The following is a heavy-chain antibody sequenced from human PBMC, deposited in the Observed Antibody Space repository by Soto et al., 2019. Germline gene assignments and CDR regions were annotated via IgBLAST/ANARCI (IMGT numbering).Heavy chain of an antibody. Sequence: PGGSLILSCAASGFTFSSDAMSWVRQAPGQGLEWVSAISGSGGSTYYADSVKGRFTISRDNSKNTQYLQLNSLRAEDTAVYYCAKDSRAGPYFDYWGQGTLVTVSS. CDR3: AKDSRAGPYFDY. CDR1: GFTFSSDA. J-gene: IGHJ4*02. CDR2: ISGSGGST. V-gene: IGHV3-23*01.